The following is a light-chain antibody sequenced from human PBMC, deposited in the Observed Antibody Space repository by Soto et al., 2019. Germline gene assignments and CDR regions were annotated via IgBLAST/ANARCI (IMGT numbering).Light chain of an antibody. V-gene: IGLV2-14*01. Sequence: SVLTQPASVSGSPGQSITISCTGTSSYVGGYNYVSWYQQHPGKAPKLMIYDVSNRPSGVSNRFSGSKSGNTASLTISGLQAEDEADYYCSSYTSSSTLEVFGTGTKVTVL. CDR1: SSYVGGYNY. CDR2: DVS. CDR3: SSYTSSSTLEV. J-gene: IGLJ1*01.